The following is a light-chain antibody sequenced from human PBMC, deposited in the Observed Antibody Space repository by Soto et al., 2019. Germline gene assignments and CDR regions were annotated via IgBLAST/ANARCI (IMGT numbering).Light chain of an antibody. J-gene: IGKJ4*01. V-gene: IGKV3-20*01. Sequence: EIVLTQSPGTLSLSPGERATLSCRASPSVSSSYLAWYQQKPGQSPRLLIDGASSRATGIPDRFSGSGSGTDFTLTISRLEPEDFAVDYCQQYGLGLTFGGGTKVEIK. CDR3: QQYGLGLT. CDR2: GAS. CDR1: PSVSSSY.